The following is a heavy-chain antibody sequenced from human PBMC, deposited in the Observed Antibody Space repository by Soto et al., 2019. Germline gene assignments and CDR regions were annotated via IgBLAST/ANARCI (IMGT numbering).Heavy chain of an antibody. CDR1: GGTFSSYT. V-gene: IGHV1-69*04. CDR3: ARDDEYSSSWGYYFDY. Sequence: ASVKVSCKASGGTFSSYTISWVRQAPGQGLEWMGRIILFLGIANYAQKFQGRVTITADKSTSTAYMELSSLRSEDTAVYYCARDDEYSSSWGYYFDYWGQGTLVTVSS. D-gene: IGHD6-6*01. J-gene: IGHJ4*02. CDR2: IILFLGIA.